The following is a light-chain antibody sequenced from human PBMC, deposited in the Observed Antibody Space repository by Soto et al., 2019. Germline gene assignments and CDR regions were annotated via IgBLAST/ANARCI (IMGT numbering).Light chain of an antibody. Sequence: QSALTQPASVSGSPGQSITISCTGTSSDVGGYNYASWYQQHPGKAPKLMIYEVSNRPSGVSNRFSGSKSGNTASLTISGLQAEDEADYYCSSYTSISTSVFGTGTKVTVL. CDR3: SSYTSISTSV. V-gene: IGLV2-14*01. CDR1: SSDVGGYNY. J-gene: IGLJ1*01. CDR2: EVS.